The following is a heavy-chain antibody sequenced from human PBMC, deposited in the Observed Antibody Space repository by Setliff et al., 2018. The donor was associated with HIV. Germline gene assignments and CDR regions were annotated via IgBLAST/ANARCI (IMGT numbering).Heavy chain of an antibody. CDR3: ASRRGIEFYFDY. J-gene: IGHJ4*02. Sequence: SETLSLTCAVYGQSIGGYYWSWIRQTPGKGLEWIGEINHGGDTNYNPSLKSRVTISVGSSYNHFSLKLSSVTAADTGVYYCASRRGIEFYFDYWGQGTLVTVSS. CDR1: GQSIGGYY. D-gene: IGHD3-10*01. V-gene: IGHV4-34*01. CDR2: INHGGDT.